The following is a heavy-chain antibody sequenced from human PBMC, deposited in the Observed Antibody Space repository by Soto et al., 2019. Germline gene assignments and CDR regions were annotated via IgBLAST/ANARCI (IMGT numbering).Heavy chain of an antibody. V-gene: IGHV3-30*18. CDR3: AKDGQLWAVYYYYGMDV. CDR1: GFTFSSYG. CDR2: ISYDGSNK. Sequence: GGSLRLSCAASGFTFSSYGMHWVRQAPGKGLEWVAVISYDGSNKYYADSVKGRFTISRDNSKNTLYLQMNSLRAEDTAVYYCAKDGQLWAVYYYYGMDVWGQGTTVTVSS. J-gene: IGHJ6*02. D-gene: IGHD5-18*01.